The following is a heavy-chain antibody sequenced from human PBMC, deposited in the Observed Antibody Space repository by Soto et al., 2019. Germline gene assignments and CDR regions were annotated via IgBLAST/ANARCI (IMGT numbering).Heavy chain of an antibody. CDR3: ARDGIAVAVLGGYYYGMDV. V-gene: IGHV1-69*01. J-gene: IGHJ6*02. Sequence: QVQLVQSGAEVKKPGSSVKVSCKASGGTFSSYAISWVRQAPGQGLEWMGGIIPIFGTANYAQKFQGRVTITADESTSTAYMELSSLRSEDTAVYYCARDGIAVAVLGGYYYGMDVWGQGTTVTVSS. D-gene: IGHD6-19*01. CDR1: GGTFSSYA. CDR2: IIPIFGTA.